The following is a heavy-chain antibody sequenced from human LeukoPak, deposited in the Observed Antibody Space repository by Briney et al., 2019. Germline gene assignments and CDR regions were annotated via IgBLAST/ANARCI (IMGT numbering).Heavy chain of an antibody. CDR3: ARTLWFGELFYPYFDY. Sequence: GGSLRLSCAASGFTFSSYGMSWVRQAPGKGLEWVSAISGSGGSTYYADSVKGRFTISRDNAKNSLYLQMNSLRAEDTALYYCARTLWFGELFYPYFDYWGQGTLVTVSS. J-gene: IGHJ4*02. CDR2: ISGSGGST. CDR1: GFTFSSYG. D-gene: IGHD3-10*01. V-gene: IGHV3-23*01.